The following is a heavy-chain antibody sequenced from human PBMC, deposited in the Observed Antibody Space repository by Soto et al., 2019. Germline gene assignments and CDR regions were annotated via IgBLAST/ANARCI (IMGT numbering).Heavy chain of an antibody. CDR1: GFTFSSYG. V-gene: IGHV3-30*03. CDR2: ISYDGSNK. Sequence: GGSLRLSCAASGFTFSSYGMHWVRQAPGKGLEWVAVISYDGSNKYYADSVKGRFTISRDNSKNTLYLQMNSLRAEDTTVYYCARSQRDIVVVVAATTSDGMDVWGQGTTVTVSS. CDR3: ARSQRDIVVVVAATTSDGMDV. J-gene: IGHJ6*02. D-gene: IGHD2-15*01.